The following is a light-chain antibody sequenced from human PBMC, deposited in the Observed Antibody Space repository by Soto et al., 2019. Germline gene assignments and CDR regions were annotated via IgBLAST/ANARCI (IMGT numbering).Light chain of an antibody. CDR2: DVS. CDR3: SSYTSSTTPLYV. J-gene: IGLJ1*01. V-gene: IGLV2-14*01. Sequence: QSVLTQPASVSGSPGQSITISCTGTSRDVGGYNYVSWYQQHPGKAPKLMISDVSNRPSGVSNRFSASKSGNTASLTISGLQAEDEADYYCSSYTSSTTPLYVFGTGTKVTVL. CDR1: SRDVGGYNY.